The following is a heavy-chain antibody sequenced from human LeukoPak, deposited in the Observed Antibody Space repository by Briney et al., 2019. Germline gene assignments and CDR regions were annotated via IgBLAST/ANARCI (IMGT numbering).Heavy chain of an antibody. CDR2: IMPILNRT. CDR3: ARRKLPLTGSTGYDWFDP. J-gene: IGHJ5*02. CDR1: GGNFNHFP. Sequence: GASVKVSCKASGGNFNHFPISWVRQAPGQGLEWMGGIMPILNRTTYAQKFQDRVTITADKSTATAYMEMSSLTFDDTAVYYCARRKLPLTGSTGYDWFDPWGQGTLVTVSS. V-gene: IGHV1-69*10. D-gene: IGHD3-9*01.